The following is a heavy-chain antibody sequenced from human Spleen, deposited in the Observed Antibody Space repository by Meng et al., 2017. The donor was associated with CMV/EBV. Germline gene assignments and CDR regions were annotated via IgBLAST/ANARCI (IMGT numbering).Heavy chain of an antibody. V-gene: IGHV1-8*01. CDR1: FTSYD. J-gene: IGHJ4*02. D-gene: IGHD3-9*01. CDR3: ARDPTIRYFDWLLSPPFDY. CDR2: MNPNSGNT. Sequence: FTSYDINWVRQATGQGLEWMGWMNPNSGNTGYAQKFQGRVTMTRNTSISTAYMELSSLRSEDTAVYYCARDPTIRYFDWLLSPPFDYWGQGTLVTVSS.